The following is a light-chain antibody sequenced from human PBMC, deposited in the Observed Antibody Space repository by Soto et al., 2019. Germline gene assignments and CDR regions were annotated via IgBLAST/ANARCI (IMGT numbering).Light chain of an antibody. CDR3: SSYTSSSILGV. J-gene: IGLJ2*01. CDR2: EVS. Sequence: QSALTQPAYVSGSPGQSITISCTGTSTDVGGYNYVSWYQHHPGKAPKLMIYEVSNRPSGVSNRFSGSKSGNTASLTISGLLAEDEADYYCSSYTSSSILGVFGGGTKLTVL. CDR1: STDVGGYNY. V-gene: IGLV2-14*01.